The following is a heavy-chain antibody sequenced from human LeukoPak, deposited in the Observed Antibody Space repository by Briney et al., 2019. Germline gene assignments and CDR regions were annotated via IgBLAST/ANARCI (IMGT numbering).Heavy chain of an antibody. Sequence: ASVKVSCKASGYTFTGYYMHWVRQAPGQGLEWMGWINPNSGGTNYAQKFQGRVTMTRDTSISTAYMELSRLRSDDTAVYYCARDPGQQLPFYWFDPWGQGTLVIVSS. CDR3: ARDPGQQLPFYWFDP. D-gene: IGHD6-13*01. CDR1: GYTFTGYY. J-gene: IGHJ5*02. CDR2: INPNSGGT. V-gene: IGHV1-2*02.